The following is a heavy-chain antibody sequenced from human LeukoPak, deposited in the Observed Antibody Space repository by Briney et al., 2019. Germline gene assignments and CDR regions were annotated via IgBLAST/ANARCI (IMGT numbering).Heavy chain of an antibody. J-gene: IGHJ3*02. V-gene: IGHV3-23*01. CDR2: ITGTADKT. CDR3: ARRGGSRGWGAFDI. CDR1: GFTFTNYV. Sequence: PGESLRLSRAASGFTFTNYVMNWVRQAPGKGLEWVSSITGTADKTYDADSVKGRFTISRDNSKNTLSLQMSSLRVEDTAIYYCARRGGSRGWGAFDIWGQGTIVTVSS. D-gene: IGHD6-19*01.